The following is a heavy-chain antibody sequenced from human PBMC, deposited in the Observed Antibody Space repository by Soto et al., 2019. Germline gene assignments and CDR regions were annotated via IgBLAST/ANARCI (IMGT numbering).Heavy chain of an antibody. CDR2: IYSGGST. V-gene: IGHV3-66*01. J-gene: IGHJ4*02. CDR1: GFTVSSNY. Sequence: GGSLRLSCAASGFTVSSNYMSWVRQAPGKGLEWVSVIYSGGSTYYADSVKGRFTISRDNSKNTLYLQMNSLRAEDTAVYCCSANYYYDSSGYCWGQGTLVTVSS. D-gene: IGHD3-22*01. CDR3: SANYYYDSSGYC.